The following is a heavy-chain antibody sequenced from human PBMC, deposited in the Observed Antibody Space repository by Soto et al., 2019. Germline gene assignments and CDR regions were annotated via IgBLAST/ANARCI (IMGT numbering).Heavy chain of an antibody. J-gene: IGHJ4*02. CDR3: ARAVSGSYLDS. Sequence: QVQVQEAGPGLVQAFQTLVLTFTVAWGPITTCGHLLRWIRRSPGKGLEWIGYIYYSGTTHYNPSLKSRVTISIDTSKKQFSLNLSSVTAADTAVYYCARAVSGSYLDSWGQGTLVTVSS. CDR1: WGPITTCGHL. V-gene: IGHV4-31*03. D-gene: IGHD1-26*01. CDR2: IYYSGTT.